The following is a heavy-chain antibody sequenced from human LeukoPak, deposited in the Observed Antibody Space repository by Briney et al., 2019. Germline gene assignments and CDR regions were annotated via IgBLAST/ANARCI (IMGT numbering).Heavy chain of an antibody. J-gene: IGHJ4*02. V-gene: IGHV1-18*01. D-gene: IGHD3-22*01. CDR1: GYTFTSYG. CDR2: ISAYNGNT. CDR3: ARADGICDSSGYYYHYFDY. Sequence: ASVKVSCKASGYTFTSYGISWVRQAPGQGLEWMGWISAYNGNTNYAQKLQGRVTMTTDTSTSTAYMELRSLRSDDTAVYYCARADGICDSSGYYYHYFDYWGQGTLVTVSS.